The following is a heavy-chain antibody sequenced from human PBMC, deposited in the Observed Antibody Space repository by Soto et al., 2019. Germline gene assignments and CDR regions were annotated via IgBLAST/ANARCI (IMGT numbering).Heavy chain of an antibody. D-gene: IGHD3-22*01. Sequence: GGSLRLSCAASGFTFSHYTINWVRQAPGKGLEWVSSISSSSSYIYYADSVKGRFTISRDNAKNSLYLQMNSLRAEDTAVYYCARELSPYYYDSSAWFDPWGQGTLVTVSS. CDR1: GFTFSHYT. CDR2: ISSSSSYI. V-gene: IGHV3-21*01. CDR3: ARELSPYYYDSSAWFDP. J-gene: IGHJ5*02.